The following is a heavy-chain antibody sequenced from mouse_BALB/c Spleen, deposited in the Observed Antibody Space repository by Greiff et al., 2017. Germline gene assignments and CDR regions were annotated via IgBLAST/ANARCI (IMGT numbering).Heavy chain of an antibody. D-gene: IGHD1-1*01. J-gene: IGHJ3*01. Sequence: QVQLQQSGAELAKPGASVKMSCKASGYTFTSYWMHWVKQRPGQGLEWIGYINPSTGYTEYNQKFKDKATLTADKSSSTAYMQLSSLTSEDSAVYYCARSTVNRKFAYWGQGTLVTVSA. CDR2: INPSTGYT. CDR3: ARSTVNRKFAY. V-gene: IGHV1-7*01. CDR1: GYTFTSYW.